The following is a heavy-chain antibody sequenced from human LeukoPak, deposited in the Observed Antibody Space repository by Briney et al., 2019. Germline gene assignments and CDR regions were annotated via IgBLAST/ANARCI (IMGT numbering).Heavy chain of an antibody. CDR1: RFTFSNYW. V-gene: IGHV3-7*01. CDR2: IDQDGSEK. Sequence: PGGSLRLSCAASRFTFSNYWMSWVRQAPGKGLEWVANIDQDGSEKYYAESVKGRFTISRDNAKNSLYLQMNSLRVDDTAVYYCTRRPSIFGVVEWSYYYMDVWGKGTTVTVSS. J-gene: IGHJ6*03. D-gene: IGHD3-3*01. CDR3: TRRPSIFGVVEWSYYYMDV.